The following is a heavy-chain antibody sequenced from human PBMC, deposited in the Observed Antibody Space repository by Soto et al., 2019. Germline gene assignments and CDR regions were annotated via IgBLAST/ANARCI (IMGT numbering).Heavy chain of an antibody. J-gene: IGHJ4*02. CDR2: ISSSSSYI. D-gene: IGHD1-26*01. V-gene: IGHV3-21*01. CDR3: AREGAERSFYYFDY. Sequence: PGGSLRLSCAASGFTFSSYWMSWVRQAPGKGLEWVSSISSSSSYIYYADSVKGRFTISRDNAKNSLYLQMNSLRAEDTAVYYCAREGAERSFYYFDYWGQGTLVTVSS. CDR1: GFTFSSYW.